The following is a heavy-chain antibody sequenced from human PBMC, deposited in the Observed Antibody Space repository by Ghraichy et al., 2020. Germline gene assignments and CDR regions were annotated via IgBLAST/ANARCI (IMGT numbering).Heavy chain of an antibody. V-gene: IGHV4-38-2*02. Sequence: SETLSLTCAVSGYSISSGYFWGWVRQPPGKGLEWIGSVFYSGNTNYNPSLKSRVTMSVDTSKNYFSLKLRSVTAADTAVYYCARDSSGWWGDYYYYGMDVWGQGTTVTVSS. CDR3: ARDSSGWWGDYYYYGMDV. J-gene: IGHJ6*02. CDR2: VFYSGNT. D-gene: IGHD6-19*01. CDR1: GYSISSGYF.